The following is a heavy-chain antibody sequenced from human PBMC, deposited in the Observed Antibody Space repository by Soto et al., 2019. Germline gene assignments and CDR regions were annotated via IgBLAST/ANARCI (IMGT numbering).Heavy chain of an antibody. CDR3: ARTVYHYFGSGYGLDV. D-gene: IGHD3-3*01. Sequence: EVQLVESGGGLVKPGGALRLSCAASGFTFNRYPMNWVRQAPGKGLALVASISATGMFIFDADSTEGRFTIVRDNANNSLNLPMNRLTAEDTAMYYCARTVYHYFGSGYGLDVWGQGTTVTVSS. CDR2: ISATGMFI. CDR1: GFTFNRYP. J-gene: IGHJ6*02. V-gene: IGHV3-21*02.